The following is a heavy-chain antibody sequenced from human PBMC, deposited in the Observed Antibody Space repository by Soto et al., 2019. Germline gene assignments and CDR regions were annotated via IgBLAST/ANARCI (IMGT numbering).Heavy chain of an antibody. CDR3: AREINFREYDFWGGPINFYYGMDV. J-gene: IGHJ6*02. CDR2: ISAYNGNT. D-gene: IGHD3-3*01. V-gene: IGHV1-18*04. CDR1: GYTFTSYG. Sequence: QVQLVQSGAEVKKPGASVKVSCKASGYTFTSYGISWVRQAPGQGLEWVGWISAYNGNTNDAQKLQGRVTMTTDTSTSTAYKELRSLRSDDPAVYYCAREINFREYDFWGGPINFYYGMDVWGQGTTVTVSS.